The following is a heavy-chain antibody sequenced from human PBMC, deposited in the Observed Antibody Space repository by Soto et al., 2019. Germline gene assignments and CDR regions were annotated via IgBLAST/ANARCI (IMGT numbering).Heavy chain of an antibody. V-gene: IGHV4-34*01. CDR1: GGSFSGYY. CDR3: AVVVAATDAFDI. J-gene: IGHJ3*02. Sequence: PSETLSLTCAVYGGSFSGYYWSWIRQPPGKGLEWIGEINHSGSTNYNPSLKSRVTISVDTSKNQFSLKLSSVTAADTAVYYCAVVVAATDAFDIWGQGTMVTVSS. CDR2: INHSGST. D-gene: IGHD2-15*01.